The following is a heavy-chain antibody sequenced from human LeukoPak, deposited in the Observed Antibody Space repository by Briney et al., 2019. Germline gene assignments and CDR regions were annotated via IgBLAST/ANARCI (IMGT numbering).Heavy chain of an antibody. CDR1: GFTFSANG. D-gene: IGHD6-13*01. V-gene: IGHV3-23*01. CDR2: ISASALTT. CDR3: AKVEAAAGSSYYYYHMDV. J-gene: IGHJ6*03. Sequence: PGGSLRLSCAASGFTFSANGMSWVRQASGKGREWVSGISASALTTYYTDSVKGRFTISRDNSENTLSMQMNSLRADDTAVYYCAKVEAAAGSSYYYYHMDVWGKGTTVTVSS.